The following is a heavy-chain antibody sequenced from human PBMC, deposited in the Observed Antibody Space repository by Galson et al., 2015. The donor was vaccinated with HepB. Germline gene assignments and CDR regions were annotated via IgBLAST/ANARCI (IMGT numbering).Heavy chain of an antibody. CDR2: IKSKTDGGTT. V-gene: IGHV3-15*07. CDR3: ARDGGGWLRLGYWYFDL. D-gene: IGHD5-12*01. CDR1: GFTFSNAW. Sequence: SLRLSCAASGFTFSNAWMNWVRQAPGKGLEWVGRIKSKTDGGTTDYAAPVKGRFTISRDNSKNTLYLQMGSLRAEDMAVYYCARDGGGWLRLGYWYFDLWGRGTLVTVSS. J-gene: IGHJ2*01.